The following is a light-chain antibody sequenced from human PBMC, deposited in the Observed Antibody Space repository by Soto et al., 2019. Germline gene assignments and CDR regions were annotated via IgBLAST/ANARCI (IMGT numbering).Light chain of an antibody. CDR3: QQTYINPWT. CDR1: QSISSH. CDR2: GAS. Sequence: DIQMTQSPFSLSASVGDRVTITCRASQSISSHINWYQQKPGKAPKLLIYGASSLQGVVSSRFSGSGSGTDFTLTISSLQPEDFATYYCQQTYINPWTFGQGTKVEI. V-gene: IGKV1-39*01. J-gene: IGKJ1*01.